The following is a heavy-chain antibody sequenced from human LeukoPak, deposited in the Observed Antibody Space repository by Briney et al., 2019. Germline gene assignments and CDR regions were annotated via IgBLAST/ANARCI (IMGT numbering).Heavy chain of an antibody. J-gene: IGHJ4*02. V-gene: IGHV4-59*12. CDR2: IYYSGST. Sequence: SETLSLTCTVSGGSISSYYWSWIRQPPGKGLEWIGYIYYSGSTNYNPSLKSRVTISVDTSKNQFSLKLSSVTAADTAVYYCARDHQNSGSYLEPFDYWGQGTLVTVSS. CDR3: ARDHQNSGSYLEPFDY. D-gene: IGHD1-26*01. CDR1: GGSISSYY.